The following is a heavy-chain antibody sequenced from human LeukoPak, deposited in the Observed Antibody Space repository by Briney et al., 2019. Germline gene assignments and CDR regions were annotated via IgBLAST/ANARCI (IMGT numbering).Heavy chain of an antibody. D-gene: IGHD6-19*01. CDR2: ISRSSGSSI. CDR3: ARDSSGWYYFDY. V-gene: IGHV3-48*03. CDR1: GFTFSNYE. Sequence: GGSLRLSCAASGFTFSNYEMNWVRQAPGKGLEWVSYISRSSGSSIYYADSVKGRFTISRDNAKNSLYLQMNSLRAEDTAVYYCARDSSGWYYFDYWGQESWSPSPQ. J-gene: IGHJ4*01.